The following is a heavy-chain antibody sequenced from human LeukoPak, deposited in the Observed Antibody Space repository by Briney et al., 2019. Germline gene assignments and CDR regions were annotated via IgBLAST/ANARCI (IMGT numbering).Heavy chain of an antibody. D-gene: IGHD3-3*01. V-gene: IGHV4-59*01. CDR2: IYYSGST. CDR3: ARGAGISYYYYYMDV. Sequence: SETLSLTCTVSGGSISSYYWSWIRQPPGKGLEWIGYIYYSGSTNYNPSLKSRVTISVDTSKNQFSLKLSSVTAADTAVYYCARGAGISYYYYYMDVWGKGTTVTVSS. J-gene: IGHJ6*03. CDR1: GGSISSYY.